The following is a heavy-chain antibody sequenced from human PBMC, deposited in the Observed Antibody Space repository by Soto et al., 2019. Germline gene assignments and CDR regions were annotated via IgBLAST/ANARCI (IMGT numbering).Heavy chain of an antibody. CDR2: IYYRGST. J-gene: IGHJ4*02. CDR3: ASPAGADHTFDY. V-gene: IGHV4-39*01. Sequence: QLQLQESGPGLVKPSETLSLTCAVSGGSITSSSYYWGWIRQAPGRGLEWIGTIYYRGSTYYNPSLERRVSISADTSKNQLSLPLRSVTAADTAVYYCASPAGADHTFDYWGQGILVTVSS. CDR1: GGSITSSSYY.